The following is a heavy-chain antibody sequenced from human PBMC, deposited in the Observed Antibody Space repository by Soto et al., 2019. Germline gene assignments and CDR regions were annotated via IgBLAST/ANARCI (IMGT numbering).Heavy chain of an antibody. Sequence: QVHLLLQSGAEVKKPGSSVKVACKASGGNPSNSAISWVRQAPGQGLEWMGGIIPVFGIISHAQNFQGRVTITADESASTAYMELSSLRSEDTAVYFCAGGRIVVAGSSAYYSMDVWGQGTTVTVCS. D-gene: IGHD6-19*01. CDR2: IIPVFGII. V-gene: IGHV1-69*01. J-gene: IGHJ6*02. CDR3: AGGRIVVAGSSAYYSMDV. CDR1: GGNPSNSA.